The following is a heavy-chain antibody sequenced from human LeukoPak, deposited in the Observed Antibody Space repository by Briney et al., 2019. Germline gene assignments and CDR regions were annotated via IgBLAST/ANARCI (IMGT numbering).Heavy chain of an antibody. D-gene: IGHD2-8*01. CDR2: INHSGST. CDR3: AKNRRSPSAGVWYFDY. Sequence: PSETLSLTCAVYGGSFSGYYWSWIRQPPGKGLEWIGEINHSGSTNYNPSLKSRVTISVDTSKNQFSLKLSSVTAADTAVYYCAKNRRSPSAGVWYFDYWGQRTLVTVSS. CDR1: GGSFSGYY. J-gene: IGHJ4*02. V-gene: IGHV4-34*01.